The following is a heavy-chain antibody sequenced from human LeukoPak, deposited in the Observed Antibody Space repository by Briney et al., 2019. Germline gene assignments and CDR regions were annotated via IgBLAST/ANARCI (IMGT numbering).Heavy chain of an antibody. CDR1: GGSISSSY. CDR3: ARDGDTAMVGDFFDC. D-gene: IGHD5-18*01. CDR2: IYYSGST. J-gene: IGHJ4*02. Sequence: PSETLSLTCTVSGGSISSSYWSWIRQPPGKGLEWIGYIYYSGSTKYNPSLKGRVTISVDTSKNQFSLKLSSVTAADTAVYYCARDGDTAMVGDFFDCWGQGTLVTVSS. V-gene: IGHV4-59*01.